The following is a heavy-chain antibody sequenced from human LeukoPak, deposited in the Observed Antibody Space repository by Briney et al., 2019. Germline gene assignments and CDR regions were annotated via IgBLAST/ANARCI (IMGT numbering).Heavy chain of an antibody. CDR1: GGSISEYY. CDR3: ARGVRYFVPDGFDI. D-gene: IGHD3-9*01. J-gene: IGHJ3*02. Sequence: NPSETLSLTCTVSGGSISEYYWSWIRQPPGKGLEWIGYIYYSGSTNYNPSLKSRVTISVDTSKNQFSLKLRSVTAADTALYYCARGVRYFVPDGFDIWGRGTMVTVSS. V-gene: IGHV4-59*01. CDR2: IYYSGST.